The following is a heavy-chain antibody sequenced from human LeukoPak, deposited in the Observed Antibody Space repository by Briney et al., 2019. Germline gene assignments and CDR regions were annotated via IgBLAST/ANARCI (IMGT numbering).Heavy chain of an antibody. J-gene: IGHJ4*02. CDR3: ARHGYYYDRSTYPGY. Sequence: GESLKISCKGSGYSFPSYWIGWVRQMPGKGLEWMGIIYAHDSDTRYSPSFRGQVTISADKSISTAYLQWSSLKASDTAIYYCARHGYYYDRSTYPGYWGQGTLVTVSS. D-gene: IGHD3-22*01. V-gene: IGHV5-51*01. CDR2: IYAHDSDT. CDR1: GYSFPSYW.